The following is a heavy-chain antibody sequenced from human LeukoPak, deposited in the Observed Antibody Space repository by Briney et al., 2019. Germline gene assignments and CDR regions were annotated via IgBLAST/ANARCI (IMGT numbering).Heavy chain of an antibody. D-gene: IGHD6-13*01. J-gene: IGHJ4*02. Sequence: GGSLRLSCAASGFTFTNYSMNWVRQAPGKGLEWVSYISRSSSTIYYADSVKGRFTISRDSAKNSLYLQMNGLRAEDTAVYYCARAEYSSSWYVYWGQGTLVTVSS. CDR3: ARAEYSSSWYVY. V-gene: IGHV3-48*01. CDR1: GFTFTNYS. CDR2: ISRSSSTI.